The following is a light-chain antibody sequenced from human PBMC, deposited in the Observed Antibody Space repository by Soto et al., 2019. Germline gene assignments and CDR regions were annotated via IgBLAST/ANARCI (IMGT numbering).Light chain of an antibody. Sequence: EIVLTQSPGTLSLSPGERATLSCRASQSVSSAYLAWYQHKPDQPPTLLIYAASSRATGIPDRFSGSGSGTDFTLTISRLEPEDFAVYYCQQYGSSSPWTFGQGTKVEIK. V-gene: IGKV3-20*01. CDR2: AAS. CDR1: QSVSSAY. CDR3: QQYGSSSPWT. J-gene: IGKJ1*01.